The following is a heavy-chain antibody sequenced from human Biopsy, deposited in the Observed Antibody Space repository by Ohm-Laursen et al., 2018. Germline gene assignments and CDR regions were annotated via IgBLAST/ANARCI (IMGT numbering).Heavy chain of an antibody. CDR1: GGSFSGYF. Sequence: SETLSLTCVVSGGSFSGYFCSWIRQPPGKGLEWIGEINHRGNTKYSPSLRSRFSISVDTSKNQFSLNVNSVTAADTAVYYCAVLYGAFDYWGQGQLVSVSA. J-gene: IGHJ4*02. D-gene: IGHD4/OR15-4a*01. CDR3: AVLYGAFDY. V-gene: IGHV4-34*01. CDR2: INHRGNT.